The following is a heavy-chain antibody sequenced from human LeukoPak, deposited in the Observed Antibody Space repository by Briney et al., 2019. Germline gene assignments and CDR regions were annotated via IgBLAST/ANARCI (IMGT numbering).Heavy chain of an antibody. D-gene: IGHD5-18*01. CDR3: AREVDTAMPD. Sequence: PGRSLRLSCAASGFTFSSYAMHWVRQAPGKGLEWVAVISYDGSNKYYADSVKGRFTISRDNSKNTLYLQMNSLRAEDTAVYYCAREVDTAMPDWGQGTLVTVSS. J-gene: IGHJ4*02. V-gene: IGHV3-30-3*01. CDR2: ISYDGSNK. CDR1: GFTFSSYA.